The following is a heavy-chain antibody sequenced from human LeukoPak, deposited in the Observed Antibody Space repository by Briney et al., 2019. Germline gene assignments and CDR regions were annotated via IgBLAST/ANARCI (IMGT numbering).Heavy chain of an antibody. Sequence: GGSLRLSCAASGFTFSTYAMSWVRQAPGKGLVWVSRINSDGSSTSYADSVKGRFTISRDNAKNTLYLQMNSLRAEDTAVYYCARDRFSSSSFQVLDYWGQGTLVTVSS. CDR1: GFTFSTYA. CDR3: ARDRFSSSSFQVLDY. CDR2: INSDGSST. V-gene: IGHV3-74*01. D-gene: IGHD6-6*01. J-gene: IGHJ4*02.